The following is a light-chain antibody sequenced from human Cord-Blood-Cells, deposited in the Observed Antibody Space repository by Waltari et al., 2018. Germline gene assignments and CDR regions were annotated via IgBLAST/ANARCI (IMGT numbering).Light chain of an antibody. CDR2: GAS. V-gene: IGKV3-20*01. J-gene: IGKJ1*01. Sequence: EIVLTQSPGTLSLSPGERATLSCRASQSVSSSYLAWYQQKPGQAPRLLSYGASSRATGIPDRCSGSGSGTDFTLTISRLEPEDFAVYYCQQYGSSPTFGQGTKVEIK. CDR1: QSVSSSY. CDR3: QQYGSSPT.